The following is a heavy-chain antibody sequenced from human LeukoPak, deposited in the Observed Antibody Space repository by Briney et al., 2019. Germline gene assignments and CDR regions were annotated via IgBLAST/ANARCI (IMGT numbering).Heavy chain of an antibody. D-gene: IGHD6-25*01. V-gene: IGHV3-21*01. Sequence: GGSLRLSCAASGFTFITYSMNWVRQAPGKGLEWVSSIDSTSTYIFYADSLKGRVTIFRDNAKNSLILHMNSLRAEDTAVYYCVAAAGYYFDYWGQGTLVTVSS. CDR1: GFTFITYS. CDR2: IDSTSTYI. J-gene: IGHJ4*02. CDR3: VAAAGYYFDY.